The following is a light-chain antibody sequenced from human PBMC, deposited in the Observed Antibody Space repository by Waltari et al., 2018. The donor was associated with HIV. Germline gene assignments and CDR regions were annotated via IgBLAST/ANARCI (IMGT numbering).Light chain of an antibody. CDR3: QHYNNHSPWT. J-gene: IGKJ1*01. Sequence: DIQMTQSPSALSASVGDNVTITCRASQSISTWLAWYQQTPGKAPRLLIYRASNLESGVPSRFSGSGSGTEFTLTINSLQPDDFATYYCQHYNNHSPWTFGQGTKVEIK. CDR1: QSISTW. CDR2: RAS. V-gene: IGKV1-5*03.